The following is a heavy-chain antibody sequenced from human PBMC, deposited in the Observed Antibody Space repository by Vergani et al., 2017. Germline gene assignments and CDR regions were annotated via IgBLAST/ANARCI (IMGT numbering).Heavy chain of an antibody. CDR1: GFTFSSYS. J-gene: IGHJ4*02. CDR3: ARRLLLAWVSYDY. V-gene: IGHV3-21*01. D-gene: IGHD2-8*01. Sequence: EVQLVESGGGLVQPGGSLRLSCAASGFTFSSYSMNWVRQAPGKGLEWVSSISSSSSYIYYADSVKGRFTISRDNAKNSLYLQMNSLRAEDTAVYYCARRLLLAWVSYDYWGQGTLVTVSS. CDR2: ISSSSSYI.